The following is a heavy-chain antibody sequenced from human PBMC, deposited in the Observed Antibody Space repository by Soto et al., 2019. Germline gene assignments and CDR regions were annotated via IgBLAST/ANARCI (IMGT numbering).Heavy chain of an antibody. J-gene: IGHJ4*02. CDR3: ARRGPGTYFDY. V-gene: IGHV4-59*12. D-gene: IGHD6-13*01. Sequence: PSDTLSLTCTVSGGSISSYYWSWIRQPPGKGLEWIGYIYFTGSTNYNPSLKSRVTISVDTSKNQFSLKLTSVTAADTAVYYCARRGPGTYFDYWGQGTLVTVSS. CDR2: IYFTGST. CDR1: GGSISSYY.